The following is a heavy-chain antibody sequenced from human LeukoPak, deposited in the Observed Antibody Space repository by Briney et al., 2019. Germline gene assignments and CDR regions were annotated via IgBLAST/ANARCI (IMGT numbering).Heavy chain of an antibody. Sequence: GGPLRLSCAASGFTFSNYAMTWVRQAPGKGLEWVSAISTIGGSTNYADSVKGRFTISRDNSKNTLYLQMNSLRAEDTAVYYCAKDIISTMVRGVILDDAFDIWGQGTMVTVSS. D-gene: IGHD3-10*01. J-gene: IGHJ3*02. CDR2: ISTIGGST. CDR3: AKDIISTMVRGVILDDAFDI. V-gene: IGHV3-23*01. CDR1: GFTFSNYA.